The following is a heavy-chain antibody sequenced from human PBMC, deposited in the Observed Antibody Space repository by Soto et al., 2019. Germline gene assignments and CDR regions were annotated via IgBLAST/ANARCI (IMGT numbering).Heavy chain of an antibody. D-gene: IGHD2-21*01. J-gene: IGHJ6*03. CDR2: MNQDGSDI. CDR3: VRGCDKSHCPYYLDV. CDR1: GFMFSTYW. Sequence: PGGSLRLSCKASGFMFSTYWMSWVRQAPGKGLEWVATMNQDGSDIHYVDSVRGRFSISRDNAESSLHLQMNSLRAEDTAVYYCVRGCDKSHCPYYLDVWGKANTFTVSS. V-gene: IGHV3-7*04.